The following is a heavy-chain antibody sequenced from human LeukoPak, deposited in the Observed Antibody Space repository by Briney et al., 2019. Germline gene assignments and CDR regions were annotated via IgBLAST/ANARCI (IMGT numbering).Heavy chain of an antibody. J-gene: IGHJ4*02. CDR3: ASPEENSDYYFVY. CDR1: GGTFRNYA. V-gene: IGHV1-69*01. CDR2: IIPLFGRA. D-gene: IGHD4-11*01. Sequence: SLKVSCKASGGTFRNYAISWVRQAPGQGLEWMGGIIPLFGRAEYAQKFQGRVTITADESTRTVYLELSSLRSEDAAVYYCASPEENSDYYFVYWGQGTLVTVSS.